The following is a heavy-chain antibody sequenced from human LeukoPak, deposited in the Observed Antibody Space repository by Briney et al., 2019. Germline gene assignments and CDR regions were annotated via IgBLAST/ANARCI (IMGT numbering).Heavy chain of an antibody. V-gene: IGHV1-46*01. D-gene: IGHD3-10*01. J-gene: IGHJ4*02. Sequence: ASVKVSYTPSGYTFTRYYMHWVRQAPGQGGEWMGMINPTGGSTSYPQKFQCRVTMTSDTSTTTVYMQLSSLRSEDTAVYYCARDARRFWELLDRPLDYWGQGTLVTVSS. CDR1: GYTFTRYY. CDR2: INPTGGST. CDR3: ARDARRFWELLDRPLDY.